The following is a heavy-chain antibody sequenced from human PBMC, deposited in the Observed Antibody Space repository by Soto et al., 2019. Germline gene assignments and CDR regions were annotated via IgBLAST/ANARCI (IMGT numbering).Heavy chain of an antibody. CDR2: ISSNGGST. CDR1: GFTFSSYA. CDR3: ARHVYGVRYFDL. J-gene: IGHJ2*01. Sequence: EVQLVESGGGLVQPGGSLRLSCAASGFTFSSYAMHWVRQPPGKALEYVSAISSNGGSTYNAKSVKGRFTISRDNSKNALYLQMGALRAEDMAVFYCARHVYGVRYFDLWGRGTLVTFS. V-gene: IGHV3-64*01. D-gene: IGHD4-17*01.